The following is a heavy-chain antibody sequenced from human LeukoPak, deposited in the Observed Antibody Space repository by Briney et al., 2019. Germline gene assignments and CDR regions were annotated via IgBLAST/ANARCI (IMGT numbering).Heavy chain of an antibody. Sequence: SETLSLTCTVSGGSISSSTYYWGWIRQSPGNGLEWIGSIYYSGKTYYNPSLKSRVTISVDTSKNQFSLKLSSVTAADTAVYYCARVRGPFDPWGQGTLVTVSS. CDR3: ARVRGPFDP. V-gene: IGHV4-39*07. CDR1: GGSISSSTYY. CDR2: IYYSGKT. J-gene: IGHJ5*02.